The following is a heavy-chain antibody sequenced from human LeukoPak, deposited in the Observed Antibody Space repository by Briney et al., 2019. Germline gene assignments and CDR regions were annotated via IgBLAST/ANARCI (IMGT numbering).Heavy chain of an antibody. D-gene: IGHD4-17*01. CDR2: IIPIFGTA. J-gene: IGHJ6*03. CDR1: GGTFSSYA. V-gene: IGHV1-69*13. CDR3: ARVGSYFNTVTRSRYYYYMDV. Sequence: AASVKVSCKASGGTFSSYAISWVRQAPGQGLEWMGGIIPIFGTANYAQKFQGRVTITADESTSTAYMELSSLRSEDTAVYYCARVGSYFNTVTRSRYYYYMDVWGKGTTVTVSS.